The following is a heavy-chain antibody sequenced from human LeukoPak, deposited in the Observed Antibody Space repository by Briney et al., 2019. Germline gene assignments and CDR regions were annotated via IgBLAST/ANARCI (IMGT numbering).Heavy chain of an antibody. Sequence: ASVKVSCKASGYTFTSYDINWVRQATGQGLEWMGWMNPNSGNTGYAQKFQGRVTMTRNTSISTAYMELSSLRSEDTAVYYCARGPPYYDILTGSNLLDPWGQGTLVTVSS. D-gene: IGHD3-9*01. CDR2: MNPNSGNT. V-gene: IGHV1-8*01. J-gene: IGHJ5*02. CDR1: GYTFTSYD. CDR3: ARGPPYYDILTGSNLLDP.